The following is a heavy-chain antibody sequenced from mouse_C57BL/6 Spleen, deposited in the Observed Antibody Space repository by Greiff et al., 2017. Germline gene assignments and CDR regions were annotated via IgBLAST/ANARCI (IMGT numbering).Heavy chain of an antibody. CDR2: IYPGSGST. V-gene: IGHV1-55*01. CDR1: GYTFTSYW. Sequence: QVQLQQSGAELVKPGASVKMSCKASGYTFTSYWITWVKQRPGQGLEWIGDIYPGSGSTNYNEKFKSKATLTVDTSSSTAYMQLSSLTSEDSAVYYCARSRTTVVAPYYFDYWGQGTTLTVSS. CDR3: ARSRTTVVAPYYFDY. D-gene: IGHD1-1*01. J-gene: IGHJ2*01.